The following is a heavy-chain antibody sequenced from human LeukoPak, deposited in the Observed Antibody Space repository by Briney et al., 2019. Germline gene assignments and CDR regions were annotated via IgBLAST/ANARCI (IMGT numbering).Heavy chain of an antibody. CDR2: ISDSGGST. CDR1: GITLSNYG. J-gene: IGHJ5*02. CDR3: ARQIPGSGQGFDP. Sequence: PGGSLRLSCAVSGITLSNYGMSWVRQAPGKGLEWVAGISDSGGSTNYADSVKGRFTISRDNPKNTLYLQMNSLRAEDTAVYYCARQIPGSGQGFDPWGQGTLVAVSS. D-gene: IGHD3-10*01. V-gene: IGHV3-23*01.